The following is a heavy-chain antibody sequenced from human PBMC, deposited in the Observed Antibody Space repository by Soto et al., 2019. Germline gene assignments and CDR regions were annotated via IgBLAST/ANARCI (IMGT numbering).Heavy chain of an antibody. CDR3: ARSVTIFGVALYGMDV. CDR1: GDSINSFF. V-gene: IGHV4-4*07. J-gene: IGHJ6*02. Sequence: LSLTCTISGDSINSFFWNWIRQPAGKGLEWIGRMYSSGSNNYNPSLKSRVTMSIDTSKNLFSLRLNSVTAADTAVYYCARSVTIFGVALYGMDVWGQGTTVTVSS. D-gene: IGHD3-3*01. CDR2: MYSSGSN.